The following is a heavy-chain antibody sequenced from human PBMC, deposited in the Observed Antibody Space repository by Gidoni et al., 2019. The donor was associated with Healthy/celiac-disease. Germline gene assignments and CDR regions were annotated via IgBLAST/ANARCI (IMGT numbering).Heavy chain of an antibody. J-gene: IGHJ5*02. V-gene: IGHV4-39*07. Sequence: QLQLQESGPGLVKPSDTLSPTCPVSGGSISSSSYYWGWIRQPPGKGLEWIGSIYYSGSTYYNPSLKSRVTISVDTSKNQFSLKLSSVTAADTAVYYCARDGGIAVTGDWFDPWGQGTLVTVSS. CDR2: IYYSGST. D-gene: IGHD6-19*01. CDR1: GGSISSSSYY. CDR3: ARDGGIAVTGDWFDP.